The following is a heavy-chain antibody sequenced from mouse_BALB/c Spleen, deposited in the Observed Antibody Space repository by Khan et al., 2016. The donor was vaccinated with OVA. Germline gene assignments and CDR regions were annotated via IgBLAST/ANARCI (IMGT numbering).Heavy chain of an antibody. Sequence: QVQLKHSGAELARPGASVKMSCKASGYTFTSYTIHWIKKRPGQGLEWIGYINPSNDYTNYNQKFKDKATLTTDKSSTTAYLRLSSLTSDDSAVYVCVRDGAYHRNDGWFAYWGQGTLVTVSA. CDR1: GYTFTSYT. CDR2: INPSNDYT. J-gene: IGHJ3*01. V-gene: IGHV1-4*01. D-gene: IGHD2-14*01. CDR3: VRDGAYHRNDGWFAY.